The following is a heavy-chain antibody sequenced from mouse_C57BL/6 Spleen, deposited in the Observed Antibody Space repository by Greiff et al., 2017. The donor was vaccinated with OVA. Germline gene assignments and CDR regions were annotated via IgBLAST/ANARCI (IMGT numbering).Heavy chain of an antibody. CDR1: GYSITNGNHW. Sequence: EVQRVESGPALVKPSQPVSLTCTVPGYSITNGNHWWNWIRQVSGSKLEWIGYISSSGSTDSNPSLKSRISITRDTSKNQLFLQLNSVTTEDIATYYCARGDYDYGFDYWGQGTTLTVSS. D-gene: IGHD2-4*01. V-gene: IGHV3-4*01. CDR2: ISSSGST. J-gene: IGHJ2*01. CDR3: ARGDYDYGFDY.